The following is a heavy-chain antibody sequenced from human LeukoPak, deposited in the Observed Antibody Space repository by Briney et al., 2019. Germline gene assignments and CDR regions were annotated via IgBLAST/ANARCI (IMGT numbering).Heavy chain of an antibody. CDR3: ARVPANNSYYSYGMDV. Sequence: ASVKVSCKASGYTFTSYGISWVRQAPGQGLEWMGWISAYNGNTNYAQKLQGRVTMTTDTSTSTAYMELRSLRSDDTAVYYCARVPANNSYYSYGMDVWGQGTTVTVSS. CDR2: ISAYNGNT. D-gene: IGHD1/OR15-1a*01. CDR1: GYTFTSYG. J-gene: IGHJ6*02. V-gene: IGHV1-18*01.